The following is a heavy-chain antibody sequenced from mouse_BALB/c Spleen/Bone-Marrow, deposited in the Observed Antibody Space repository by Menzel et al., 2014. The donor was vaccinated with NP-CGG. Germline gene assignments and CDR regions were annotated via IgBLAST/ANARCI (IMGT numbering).Heavy chain of an antibody. J-gene: IGHJ3*01. CDR3: ARDGYGSSD. CDR2: ISSGGSYT. D-gene: IGHD1-1*01. Sequence: EVQLVESGGVLVEPGGSLKLSCAASGFTFSTYAMSWVRQSPEKRLEWVAEISSGGSYTYYPDTVTGRFTISRDNAKNTLYLEMSSLRSEDTAMYYCARDGYGSSDWGQGTLVTVSA. CDR1: GFTFSTYA. V-gene: IGHV5-9-4*01.